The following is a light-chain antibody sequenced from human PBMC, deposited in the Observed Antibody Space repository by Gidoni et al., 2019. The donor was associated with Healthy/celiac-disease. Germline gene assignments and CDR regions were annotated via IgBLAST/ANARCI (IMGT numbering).Light chain of an antibody. V-gene: IGKV3-20*01. CDR2: GSS. J-gene: IGKJ1*01. CDR1: QRVSSSY. CDR3: QQYGSSPWT. Sequence: EIVLTQSPGPLYLSPGERATLSCRASQRVSSSYLAWYQQKPGPAPRLLIYGSSSRAAGIPDRFSGSGSGTDFTLTISRLEPEDFAVYYCQQYGSSPWTFGQGTKVEIK.